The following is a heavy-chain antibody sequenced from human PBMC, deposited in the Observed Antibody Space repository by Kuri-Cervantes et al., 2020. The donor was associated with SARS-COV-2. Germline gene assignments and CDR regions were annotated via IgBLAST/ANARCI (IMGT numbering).Heavy chain of an antibody. Sequence: GESLKISCAASGFSFSSYGMHWVRQAPGKGLEWVSAISGSGGSTYYADSVKGRFTISRDNSKNTLYLQMNSLRAEDTAVYYCASSSSGYYYPFDYWGQGTLVTVSS. CDR3: ASSSSGYYYPFDY. J-gene: IGHJ4*02. CDR1: GFSFSSYG. CDR2: ISGSGGST. V-gene: IGHV3-23*01. D-gene: IGHD3-22*01.